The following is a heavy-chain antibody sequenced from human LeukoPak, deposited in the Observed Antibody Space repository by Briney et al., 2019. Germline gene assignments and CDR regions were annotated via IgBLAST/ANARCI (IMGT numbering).Heavy chain of an antibody. J-gene: IGHJ4*02. D-gene: IGHD5-18*01. V-gene: IGHV3-23*01. CDR3: ATRTTGYSYGYTYY. CDR1: GFTFSSYA. Sequence: GGSLRLSCAASGFTFSSYAMSWVRQAPGKGLEWVSAISGSGGSTYYADSVKGRFTISRDNAKNSLYLQMNSLRAEDTAVYYCATRTTGYSYGYTYYWGQGTLVTVSS. CDR2: ISGSGGST.